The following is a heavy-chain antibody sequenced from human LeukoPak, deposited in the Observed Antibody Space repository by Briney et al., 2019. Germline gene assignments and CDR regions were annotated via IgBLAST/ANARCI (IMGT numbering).Heavy chain of an antibody. D-gene: IGHD3/OR15-3a*01. Sequence: ASVTVSCRASGYTFTNGGITWLRQAPGQGLERVGYISTYNGNTDYAQKFQDRVTLTTDTSTSTAYMELRSLRSDDTAVYFCARTYDSSTGYYFDYWGHGTLVTVSS. CDR2: ISTYNGNT. V-gene: IGHV1-18*01. CDR1: GYTFTNGG. CDR3: ARTYDSSTGYYFDY. J-gene: IGHJ4*01.